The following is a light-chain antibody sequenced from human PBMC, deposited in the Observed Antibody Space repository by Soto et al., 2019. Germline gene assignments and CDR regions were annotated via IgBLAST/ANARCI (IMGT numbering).Light chain of an antibody. CDR3: QQYEAVVT. J-gene: IGKJ1*01. CDR2: GIS. Sequence: EMVMTQSPAILSVSPGESATLSCRASQSVNSNYLAWYQQHPGQPPRLLIYGISTRATGIPARFSGSGSGTEFSLTISSLQSEDVAVYYCQQYEAVVTFGQGTKVEI. CDR1: QSVNSN. V-gene: IGKV3-15*01.